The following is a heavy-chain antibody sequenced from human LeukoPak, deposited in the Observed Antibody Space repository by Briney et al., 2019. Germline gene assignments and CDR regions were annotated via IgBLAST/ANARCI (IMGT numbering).Heavy chain of an antibody. D-gene: IGHD4-23*01. J-gene: IGHJ6*03. CDR1: GGSISSSSYY. V-gene: IGHV4-39*07. Sequence: SETLSLTCTVSGGSISSSSYYWGWIRQPPGKGLEWIGSIYYSGSTYYNPSLKSRVTISVDTSKNQFSLKLSSVTAADTAVYYCARMTTVVTRGYYYYMDVWGKGTTVTVSS. CDR2: IYYSGST. CDR3: ARMTTVVTRGYYYYMDV.